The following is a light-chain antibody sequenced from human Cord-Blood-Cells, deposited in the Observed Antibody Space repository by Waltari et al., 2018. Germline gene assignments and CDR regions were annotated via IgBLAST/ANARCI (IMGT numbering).Light chain of an antibody. CDR2: RNN. V-gene: IGLV1-47*01. Sequence: QSVLTQPPSASGTPGQGVTISCSGSRSNFGSNYVYWYQQLPGTAPKLLIYRNNQRPSGVPDRFSGSKSGTSASLAISGLRSEDEADYYCAAWDDSLSGVVFGGGTKLTVL. J-gene: IGLJ2*01. CDR1: RSNFGSNY. CDR3: AAWDDSLSGVV.